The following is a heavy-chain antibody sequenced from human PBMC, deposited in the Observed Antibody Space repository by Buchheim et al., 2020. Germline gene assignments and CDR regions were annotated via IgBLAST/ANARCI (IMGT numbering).Heavy chain of an antibody. CDR3: ARDSHYDIWTGNPLDY. V-gene: IGHV3-20*04. D-gene: IGHD3-9*01. CDR2: INWKGGST. CDR1: GFNFGDYG. Sequence: EVQLLESGGGVIRPGGSLRLSCVASGFNFGDYGMTWVRQAPGKGLEWVSTINWKGGSTAYADSVKGRFTITRDNAKNTLYLRMNSLRADDTAFYYCARDSHYDIWTGNPLDYWGQGAL. J-gene: IGHJ4*02.